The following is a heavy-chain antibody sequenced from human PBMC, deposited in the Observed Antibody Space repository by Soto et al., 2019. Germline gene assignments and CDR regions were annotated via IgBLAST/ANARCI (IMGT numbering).Heavy chain of an antibody. J-gene: IGHJ4*02. CDR2: VSYDEITK. CDR3: AKPLGLLRRAMAQGSDY. D-gene: IGHD5-18*01. Sequence: GGSLRLSCAASGFTFSSYGMNWVRQAPGKGLEWVAVVSYDEITKYYADSVKGRFTISRDNSKNTVYLQMNSLRPEDTAVYYCAKPLGLLRRAMAQGSDYWGQGALVTVSS. V-gene: IGHV3-30*18. CDR1: GFTFSSYG.